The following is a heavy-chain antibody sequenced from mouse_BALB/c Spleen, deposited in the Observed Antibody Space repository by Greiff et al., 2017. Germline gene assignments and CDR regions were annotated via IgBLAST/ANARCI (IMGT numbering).Heavy chain of an antibody. CDR3: AREGSYGFDY. CDR2: ISYDGSN. D-gene: IGHD1-1*02. J-gene: IGHJ2*01. Sequence: ESGPGLVKPSQSLSLTCSVTGYSITSGYYWNWIRQFPGNKLEWMGYISYDGSNNYNPSLKNRISITRDTSKNQFFLKLNSVTTEDTATYYCAREGSYGFDYWGQGTTLTVSS. V-gene: IGHV3-6*02. CDR1: GYSITSGYY.